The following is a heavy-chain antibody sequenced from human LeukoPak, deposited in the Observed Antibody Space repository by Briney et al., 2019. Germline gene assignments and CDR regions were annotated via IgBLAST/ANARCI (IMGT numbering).Heavy chain of an antibody. V-gene: IGHV1-2*02. CDR2: INPNSGGT. J-gene: IGHJ3*02. CDR3: AREVYSYGENDAFDI. D-gene: IGHD5-18*01. CDR1: GGTFSSYA. Sequence: GASVKVSCKASGGTFSSYAISWVRQAPGQGLEWMGWINPNSGGTNYAQKFQGRVTMTRDTSISTAYMELSRLRSDDTAVYYCAREVYSYGENDAFDIWGQGTMVTVSS.